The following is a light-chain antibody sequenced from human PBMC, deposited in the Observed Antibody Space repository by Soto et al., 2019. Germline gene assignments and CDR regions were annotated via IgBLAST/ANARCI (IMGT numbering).Light chain of an antibody. J-gene: IGKJ2*01. CDR3: QQYNSLMYT. V-gene: IGKV1-5*01. CDR2: DAS. Sequence: DIQMTQSPSTLSASVGDRVTITCRASQSIRSWLAWYQQKPGKAPKLLIYDASSLESGVPSRFSGSGSGTEFTLTISSLQPDDFATYYCQQYNSLMYTFGQGTKLEIK. CDR1: QSIRSW.